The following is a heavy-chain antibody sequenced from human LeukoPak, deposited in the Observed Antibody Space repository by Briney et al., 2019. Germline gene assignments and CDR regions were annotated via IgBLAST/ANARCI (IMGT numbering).Heavy chain of an antibody. CDR1: GGSFSGYY. D-gene: IGHD6-13*01. J-gene: IGHJ5*02. CDR3: ARGRGYSSSWISRFDP. Sequence: SETLSLTCAAYGGSFSGYYWSWIRQPPGKGLEWIGEINHSGSTNYNPSLKSRVTISVDTSKNQFSLKLSSVTAADTAVYYCARGRGYSSSWISRFDPWGQGTLVTVSS. CDR2: INHSGST. V-gene: IGHV4-34*01.